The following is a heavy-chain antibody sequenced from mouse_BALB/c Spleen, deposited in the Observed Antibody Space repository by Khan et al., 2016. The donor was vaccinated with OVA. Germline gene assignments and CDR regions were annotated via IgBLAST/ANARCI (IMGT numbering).Heavy chain of an antibody. CDR3: ARAYYGNYREAMDY. Sequence: QVQLKESGPGLVAPSQSLSITCTVSGFSLTGYGVNWVRQPPGKGLEWLGMIWGDGSTDYNSALKSRLSISKDNSKSQILLKINSLQTDDTARYYCARAYYGNYREAMDYWGQGTSVTVSS. CDR1: GFSLTGYG. D-gene: IGHD2-10*01. CDR2: IWGDGST. V-gene: IGHV2-6-7*01. J-gene: IGHJ4*01.